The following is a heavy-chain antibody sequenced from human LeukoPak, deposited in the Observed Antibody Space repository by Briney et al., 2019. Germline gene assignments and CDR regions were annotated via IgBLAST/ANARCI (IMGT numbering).Heavy chain of an antibody. J-gene: IGHJ5*02. D-gene: IGHD2-15*01. V-gene: IGHV1-2*02. CDR3: ARNRIDLVWFDP. CDR1: GYTFTGYC. Sequence: GASVKVSCKASGYTFTGYCMHWVRQAPGQGLEWMGWINPNSGGTNYAQKFQGRVTMTRDTSISTAYMELSRLRSDDTAVYYCARNRIDLVWFDPWGQGTLVTVSS. CDR2: INPNSGGT.